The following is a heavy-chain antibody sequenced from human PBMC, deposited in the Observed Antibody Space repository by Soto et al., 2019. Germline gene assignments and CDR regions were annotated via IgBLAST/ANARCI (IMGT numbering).Heavy chain of an antibody. D-gene: IGHD1-20*01. CDR1: GFTFSSYG. Sequence: SLRLSCAASGFTFSSYGMHWVRQAPGKGLEWVAVISYDGSNKYYADSVKGRFTISRDNSKNTLYLQMKSQRDEDTAVNYCXXXLTGLPPDAFDIWXQGTMVTVSS. J-gene: IGHJ3*02. CDR2: ISYDGSNK. V-gene: IGHV3-30*03. CDR3: XXXLTGLPPDAFDI.